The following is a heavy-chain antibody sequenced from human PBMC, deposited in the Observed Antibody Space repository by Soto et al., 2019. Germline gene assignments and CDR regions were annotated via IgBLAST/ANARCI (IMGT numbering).Heavy chain of an antibody. J-gene: IGHJ4*02. CDR2: IYPGDSDS. CDR1: GYSFNTYW. CDR3: ARPRNYHDISGSYLDHWGHYLDY. V-gene: IGHV5-51*01. D-gene: IGHD3-22*01. Sequence: EVQLVQSGAEVKKPGESLKISCKGSGYSFNTYWIGWVRQTPEKGLEWMGIIYPGDSDSRYSPSFQGQVTFSADTSINTVYLQWSSLKASDTATYFCARPRNYHDISGSYLDHWGHYLDYWGQGTLVTVSS.